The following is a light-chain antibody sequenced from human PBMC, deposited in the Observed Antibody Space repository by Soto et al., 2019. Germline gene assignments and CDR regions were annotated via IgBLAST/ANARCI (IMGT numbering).Light chain of an antibody. Sequence: EIVLTQSPAALSFSPGERATLSCWASESIGDYLAWYQQKPGQAPRLLIYGATMRTTGTPDRFSGAGSETDFTLAISRLEPGDFAVYYCQQYVTSPVITFGHGTRLEIX. V-gene: IGKV3-20*01. CDR3: QQYVTSPVIT. J-gene: IGKJ5*01. CDR2: GAT. CDR1: ESIGDY.